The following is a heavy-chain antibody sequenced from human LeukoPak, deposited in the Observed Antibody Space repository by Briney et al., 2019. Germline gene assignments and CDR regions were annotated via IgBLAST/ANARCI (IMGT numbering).Heavy chain of an antibody. D-gene: IGHD3-10*01. J-gene: IGHJ6*03. CDR1: GFTFSSYS. Sequence: GGSLRLSCAASGFTFSSYSMNWVRQAPGKGLEWVSSISSSSSYIYYADSVKGRFTISRDNAKNSLYLQMNSLRAEDTAVYYCASLGEFFSYYYYYYMDVWGKGTTVTVSS. CDR3: ASLGEFFSYYYYYYMDV. V-gene: IGHV3-21*01. CDR2: ISSSSSYI.